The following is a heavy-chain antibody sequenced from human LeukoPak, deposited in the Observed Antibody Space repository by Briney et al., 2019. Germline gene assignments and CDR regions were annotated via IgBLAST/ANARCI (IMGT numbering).Heavy chain of an antibody. J-gene: IGHJ4*02. D-gene: IGHD2-15*01. V-gene: IGHV3-23*01. CDR1: GFSFNSYA. Sequence: GGSLRLSCAASGFSFNSYALSWVRQAPGKGLEWVSGISGTGTSTRYADSVRGRFTISRDKPNKMMFLQMNSLKAEDTAVDYCVKSDRSGGVCDSGSYFDSWGQGSLVSVSS. CDR3: VKSDRSGGVCDSGSYFDS. CDR2: ISGTGTST.